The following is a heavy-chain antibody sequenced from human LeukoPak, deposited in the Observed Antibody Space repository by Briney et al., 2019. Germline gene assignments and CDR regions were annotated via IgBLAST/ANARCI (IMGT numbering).Heavy chain of an antibody. V-gene: IGHV4-31*03. Sequence: PSQTLSLTFTVSGGSISSGGYYWSWIRQHPGKGLEWIGYIYYSGSTYYNPSLKSRVTISVDTSKNQFSLKLSSVTAADTAVYYCARDLYCTNGVCEEWFDPWGQGTLVTVSS. CDR1: GGSISSGGYY. J-gene: IGHJ5*02. CDR2: IYYSGST. D-gene: IGHD2-8*01. CDR3: ARDLYCTNGVCEEWFDP.